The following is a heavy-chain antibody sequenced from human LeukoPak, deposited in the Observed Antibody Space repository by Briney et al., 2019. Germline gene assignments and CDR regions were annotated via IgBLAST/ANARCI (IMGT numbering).Heavy chain of an antibody. CDR3: AKQSHDYGGYMDF. V-gene: IGHV3-23*01. CDR2: IRNSGSST. J-gene: IGHJ4*02. Sequence: PGGSLRLSCAASGFTFSSYAMNWVRQAPGKGLEWVSTIRNSGSSTSYADSVKGRFTISRDNSKNTVYLQMNSLRADDTALYYCAKQSHDYGGYMDFWGQGTLVTVSS. D-gene: IGHD4-17*01. CDR1: GFTFSSYA.